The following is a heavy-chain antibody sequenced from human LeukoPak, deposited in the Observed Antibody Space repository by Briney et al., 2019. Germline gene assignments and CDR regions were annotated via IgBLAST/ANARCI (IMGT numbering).Heavy chain of an antibody. CDR2: INHSGST. Sequence: SETLSLTCAVYGGSFSGYYWSWIRQPPGKGLEWIGEINHSGSTNYNPSLKSRVTISVDTSKNQFSLKLSSVTAADTAVYYCARGLRPSNVGATNYWDQGTLVTVSS. V-gene: IGHV4-34*01. CDR1: GGSFSGYY. CDR3: ARGLRPSNVGATNY. D-gene: IGHD1-26*01. J-gene: IGHJ4*02.